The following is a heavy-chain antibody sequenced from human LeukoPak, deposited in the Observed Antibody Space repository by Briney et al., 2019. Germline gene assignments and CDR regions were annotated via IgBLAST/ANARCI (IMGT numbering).Heavy chain of an antibody. CDR3: AKGLVPAAMGKFDY. V-gene: IGHV3-23*01. J-gene: IGHJ4*02. D-gene: IGHD2-2*01. CDR2: ISGSGANT. CDR1: GFTFSSYA. Sequence: GGSLRLSCAASGFTFSSYAMSWVRQAPGKGLEWVSTISGSGANTYYADSVKGRFTISRDNSENTLYLQMNSLRAEDTAAYYCAKGLVPAAMGKFDYWGQGTLVTVSS.